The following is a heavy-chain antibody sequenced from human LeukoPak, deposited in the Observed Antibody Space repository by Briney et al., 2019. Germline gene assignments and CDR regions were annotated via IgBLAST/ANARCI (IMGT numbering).Heavy chain of an antibody. Sequence: AGGSLRLSCAASGFTFDDYAMTWVRQAPGKGLEWVSSITSGSVNMYYADSLKGRFTISRDNAKNSLFLQINSLRAEDTAVYYCAKVQDGSSWYEYFQHWGQGTLVTVSS. J-gene: IGHJ1*01. V-gene: IGHV3-21*01. CDR2: ITSGSVNM. CDR1: GFTFDDYA. D-gene: IGHD6-13*01. CDR3: AKVQDGSSWYEYFQH.